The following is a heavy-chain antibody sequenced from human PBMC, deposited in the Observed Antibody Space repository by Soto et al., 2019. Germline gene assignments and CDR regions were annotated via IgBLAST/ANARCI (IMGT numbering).Heavy chain of an antibody. CDR1: GYTFTSYG. CDR2: ISAYNGNT. V-gene: IGHV1-18*01. J-gene: IGHJ4*02. CDR3: ARDLLSAWYHYFDF. D-gene: IGHD6-19*01. Sequence: ASVKVSCKASGYTFTSYGISWVRQAPGQGLEWMGWISAYNGNTNYAQKLQGRVTMTTDTSTSTAYMELRSLRSDDTAVYYCARDLLSAWYHYFDFCGKRTQVTVSS.